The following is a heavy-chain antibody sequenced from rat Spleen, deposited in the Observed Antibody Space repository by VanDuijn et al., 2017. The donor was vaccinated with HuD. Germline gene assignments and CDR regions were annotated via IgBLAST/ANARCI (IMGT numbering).Heavy chain of an antibody. CDR2: ISYDGSST. CDR3: TSAIYNNYGY. Sequence: EVQLVESDGGLVQPGRSLKLSCAASGFTFSDYYMAWVRQAPTKGLEWVATISYDGSSTYYRDSVKGRFTIFRVNAKSTLYLQMNSLRSEDTATYYCTSAIYNNYGYWGQGVMVTVSS. V-gene: IGHV5-29*01. J-gene: IGHJ2*01. CDR1: GFTFSDYY. D-gene: IGHD1-10*01.